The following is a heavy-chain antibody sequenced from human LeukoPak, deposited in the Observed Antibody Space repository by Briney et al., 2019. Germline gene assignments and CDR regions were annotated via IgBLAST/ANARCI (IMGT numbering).Heavy chain of an antibody. CDR3: ARVVQKYCGGDCQSFDP. D-gene: IGHD2-21*02. CDR2: INTNTGNP. Sequence: GASVKVSCKASGYTFTNYAMNWVRQAPGQGLEWMGWINTNTGNPTYAQGFTGRFVFSLDTSVSTAYLQISSLKAEDTAVYYCARVVQKYCGGDCQSFDPWGQGTLVTVSS. V-gene: IGHV7-4-1*02. J-gene: IGHJ5*02. CDR1: GYTFTNYA.